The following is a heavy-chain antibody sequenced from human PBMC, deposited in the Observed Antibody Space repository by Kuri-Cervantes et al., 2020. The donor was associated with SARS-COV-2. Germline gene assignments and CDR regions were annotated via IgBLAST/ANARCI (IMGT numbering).Heavy chain of an antibody. J-gene: IGHJ4*02. D-gene: IGHD3-22*01. CDR1: GLTFRSCA. CDR3: AREFYYDSSGYYYGGALDY. Sequence: GGSMRPSCAAYGLTFRSCAMHWVRQAPGKGMEWVAVISFDGNNKFYAHSVKGRFTISRDNSKNTLFLQMNSLRAEDTAAYYCAREFYYDSSGYYYGGALDYWGQGTLVTVSS. CDR2: ISFDGNNK. V-gene: IGHV3-30*04.